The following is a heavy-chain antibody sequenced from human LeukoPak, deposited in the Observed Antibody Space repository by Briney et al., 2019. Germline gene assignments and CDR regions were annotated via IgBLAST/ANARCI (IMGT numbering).Heavy chain of an antibody. CDR1: GGSISSYY. J-gene: IGHJ4*02. CDR2: INHSGST. CDR3: ARLYGSGSSLYFDY. Sequence: SETLSLTCTVSGGSISSYYWSWIRQPPGKGLEWIGEINHSGSTNYNPSLKSRVTISVDTSKNQFSLKLSSVTAADTAVYYCARLYGSGSSLYFDYWGQGTLVTVSS. V-gene: IGHV4-34*01. D-gene: IGHD3-10*01.